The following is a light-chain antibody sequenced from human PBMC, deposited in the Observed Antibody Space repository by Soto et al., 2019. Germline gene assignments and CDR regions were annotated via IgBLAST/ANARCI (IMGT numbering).Light chain of an antibody. CDR1: QSISSS. CDR2: AAS. Sequence: DIQMTQSPSSLSASVRDRVTITCRASQSISSSLNWYQQKPGKAPKLLIYAASSLQSGVPSRFSGSGSGTDFTLTISSLQPEDFATYYCQQSYTALTTFGQGTKVEIK. V-gene: IGKV1-39*01. J-gene: IGKJ1*01. CDR3: QQSYTALTT.